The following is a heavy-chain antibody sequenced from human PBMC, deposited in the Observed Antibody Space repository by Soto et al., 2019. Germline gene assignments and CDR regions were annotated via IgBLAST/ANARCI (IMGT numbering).Heavy chain of an antibody. Sequence: GGSLRLSCAASGFTFSDYYMSWIRQAPGKGLEWVSYISGSSSYTNYADSVKGRFTISRDNAKNSLYLQMNSLRAEDTAVYFCARDIGGYSYGNWGQGTLVTVSS. CDR1: GFTFSDYY. CDR2: ISGSSSYT. J-gene: IGHJ4*02. CDR3: ARDIGGYSYGN. V-gene: IGHV3-11*06. D-gene: IGHD5-18*01.